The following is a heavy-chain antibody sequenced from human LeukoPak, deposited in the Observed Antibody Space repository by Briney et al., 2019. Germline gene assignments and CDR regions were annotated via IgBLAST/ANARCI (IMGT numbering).Heavy chain of an antibody. CDR2: IIPILGIA. V-gene: IGHV1-69*02. J-gene: IGHJ4*02. D-gene: IGHD3-22*01. CDR1: GGTFSSYT. Sequence: SVKVSCKASGGTFSSYTISWVRQAPGQGLEWMGRIIPILGIANYAQKFQGRVTVTADKSTSTAYMELSSLRSEDTAVYYCARYQYYYDSSGYPVDYWGQGTLVTVSS. CDR3: ARYQYYYDSSGYPVDY.